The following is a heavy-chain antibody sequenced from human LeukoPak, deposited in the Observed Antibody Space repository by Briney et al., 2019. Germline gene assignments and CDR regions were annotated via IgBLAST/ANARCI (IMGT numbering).Heavy chain of an antibody. D-gene: IGHD5-12*01. CDR1: GYTLTELS. V-gene: IGHV1-69*13. CDR3: ARVYGGYHTPAFDY. Sequence: SVKVSCKVSGYTLTELSMHWVRQAPGQGLEWMGGIIPIFGTANYAQKFQGRVTITADESTSTAYMELSSLRSEDTAVYYCARVYGGYHTPAFDYWGQGTLVTVSS. J-gene: IGHJ4*02. CDR2: IIPIFGTA.